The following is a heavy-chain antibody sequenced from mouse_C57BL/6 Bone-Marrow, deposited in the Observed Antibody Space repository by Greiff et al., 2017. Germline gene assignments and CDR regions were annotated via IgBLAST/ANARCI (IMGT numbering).Heavy chain of an antibody. CDR3: APAY. V-gene: IGHV1-50*01. Sequence: VQLQQPGAELVKPGASVKLSCKASGYTFTSYWMQWVKQRPGQGLEWIGEIDPSDSYTNYNQKFKGKATLTVDTSSSTAYMQLSSLTSEDSAVYYCAPAYWGQGTLVTVSA. CDR1: GYTFTSYW. J-gene: IGHJ3*01. CDR2: IDPSDSYT.